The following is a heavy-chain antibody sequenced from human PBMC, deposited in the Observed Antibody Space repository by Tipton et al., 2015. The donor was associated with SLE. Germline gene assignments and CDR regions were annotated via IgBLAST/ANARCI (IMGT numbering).Heavy chain of an antibody. J-gene: IGHJ6*02. Sequence: TLSLTCAVYGGSFSGYYWSWIRQPPGKGLEWIGEINHSGSTNYNPSLKSRVTISVDTSKNQFSLKLSSVTAADTAVYYCARGFVTMVQGVITSHRPFNGMDVWGQGTTVTVSS. D-gene: IGHD3-10*01. V-gene: IGHV4-34*01. CDR3: ARGFVTMVQGVITSHRPFNGMDV. CDR2: INHSGST. CDR1: GGSFSGYY.